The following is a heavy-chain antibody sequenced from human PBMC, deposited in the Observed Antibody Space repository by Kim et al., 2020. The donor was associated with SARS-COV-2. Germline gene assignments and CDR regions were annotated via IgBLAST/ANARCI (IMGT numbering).Heavy chain of an antibody. V-gene: IGHV3-23*01. J-gene: IGHJ6*02. CDR3: ARYLEGSGYYYYYYGMDV. Sequence: GGSLRLSCAASGFTFSSYAMSWVRQAPGKGLEWVSAISGSGGSTYYADSVKGRFTISRDNSKNTLYLQMNSLRAEDTAVYYCARYLEGSGYYYYYYGMDVWGQGTTVTVSS. CDR2: ISGSGGST. D-gene: IGHD3-22*01. CDR1: GFTFSSYA.